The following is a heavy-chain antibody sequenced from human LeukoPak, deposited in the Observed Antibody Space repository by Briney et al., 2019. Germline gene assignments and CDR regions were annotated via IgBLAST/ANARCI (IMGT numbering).Heavy chain of an antibody. J-gene: IGHJ4*02. CDR2: INHSGST. D-gene: IGHD2-2*02. V-gene: IGHV4-34*01. Sequence: SETLSLTCAVYGGSFGGYYWSWIRQPPGKGLEWIGEINHSGSTNYNPSLKSRVTISVDTSKNQFSLKLSSVTAADTAVYYCARDVDCSSTSCYNYWGQGTLVTVSS. CDR3: ARDVDCSSTSCYNY. CDR1: GGSFGGYY.